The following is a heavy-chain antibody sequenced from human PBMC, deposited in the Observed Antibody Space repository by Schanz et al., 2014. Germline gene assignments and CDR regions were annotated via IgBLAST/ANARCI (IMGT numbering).Heavy chain of an antibody. Sequence: EVQLLESGGGLVQPGGSLRLSCAASGFTFSSYAMSWVRQAPGKGLEWVSAISGSGGSTYYADSVKGRFTISRDNSKNTLYLQMNSLRAEDTAVYYCARARVDYGEVDYWGQGTLVTVSS. CDR2: ISGSGGST. CDR3: ARARVDYGEVDY. D-gene: IGHD4-17*01. J-gene: IGHJ4*02. CDR1: GFTFSSYA. V-gene: IGHV3-23*01.